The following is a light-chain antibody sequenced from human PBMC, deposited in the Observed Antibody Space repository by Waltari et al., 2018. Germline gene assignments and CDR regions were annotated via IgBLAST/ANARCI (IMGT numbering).Light chain of an antibody. J-gene: IGLJ2*01. CDR3: CSYAGSYTVV. CDR1: SSDVGGYNS. Sequence: QSALTQPRSVSGSPGQSVTISCTGTSSDVGGYNSVSWYQQHPGKAPQLMIYDVSKRPSGVPDRFSGSKSGNTASLTISGLQAEDEADYYCCSYAGSYTVVFGGGTKLTVL. V-gene: IGLV2-11*01. CDR2: DVS.